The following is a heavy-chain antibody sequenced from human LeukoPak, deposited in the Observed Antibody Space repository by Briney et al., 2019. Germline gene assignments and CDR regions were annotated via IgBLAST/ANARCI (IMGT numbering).Heavy chain of an antibody. CDR1: GGTSNSHA. D-gene: IGHD3-22*01. Sequence: SVKVSCEASGGTSNSHAISWVRQAPGQGLEWMGRIIPNLGTTNRAQNFQDRVTLTADKSTNTAYMELTSLTSDDTAVYYCATTNDGGGYQWGDFFDFWGQGTLVTVSS. J-gene: IGHJ4*02. CDR2: IIPNLGTT. V-gene: IGHV1-69*04. CDR3: ATTNDGGGYQWGDFFDF.